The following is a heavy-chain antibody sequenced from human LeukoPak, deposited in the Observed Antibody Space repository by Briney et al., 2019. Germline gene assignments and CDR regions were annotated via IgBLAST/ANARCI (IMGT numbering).Heavy chain of an antibody. CDR1: GLTFSNYA. V-gene: IGHV3-23*01. CDR3: AKDEPGDY. Sequence: GGSLRLSCAVSGLTFSNYAMSWVRQAPGRGLEWVSALSGGGADTYYAGSVKGRFTISRDNSKNTLYLQMNSLRAEDTAVYYCAKDEPGDYWGQGTLVTVSS. CDR2: LSGGGADT. J-gene: IGHJ4*02.